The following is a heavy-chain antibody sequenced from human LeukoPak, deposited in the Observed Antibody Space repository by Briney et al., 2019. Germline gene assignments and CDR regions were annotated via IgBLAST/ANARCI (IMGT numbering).Heavy chain of an antibody. D-gene: IGHD6-13*01. V-gene: IGHV3-30*18. CDR3: AKTSSSWSERGYFDY. CDR1: GFTFSSYG. CDR2: ISYDGSNK. J-gene: IGHJ4*02. Sequence: GRSLRLSCAASGFTFSSYGMRWVRQAPGKGLEWVAVISYDGSNKYYADSVKGRFTISRDNSKNTLYLQMNSLRAEDTAVYYCAKTSSSWSERGYFDYWGQGTLVTVSS.